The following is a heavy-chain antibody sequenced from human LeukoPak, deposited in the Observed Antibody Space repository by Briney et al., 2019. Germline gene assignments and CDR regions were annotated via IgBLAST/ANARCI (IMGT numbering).Heavy chain of an antibody. V-gene: IGHV3-21*01. CDR2: ISSSSSYI. J-gene: IGHJ4*02. CDR1: GFTFSSYS. Sequence: GGSLRLSCAASGFTFSSYSMNWVRQAPGKGLEWVSSISSSSSYIYYADSVKGRFTISRDKAKNSLYLQMNSLRAEDTAVYYCARDGGSGFDYWGQGTLVTVSS. CDR3: ARDGGSGFDY. D-gene: IGHD6-25*01.